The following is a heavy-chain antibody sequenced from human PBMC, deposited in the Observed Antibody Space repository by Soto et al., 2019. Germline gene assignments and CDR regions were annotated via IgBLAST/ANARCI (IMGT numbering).Heavy chain of an antibody. CDR3: AKSWELRRVVAS. CDR2: IHHTGST. J-gene: IGHJ4*02. Sequence: QVQLQESGPGLVQPSGTLSLTCAVSGASIISENWWTWVRQSPGKGLEWIGEIHHTGSTTYNPSLDSRVTRSVDKSKNHFSLILSSVTAADTALYYCAKSWELRRVVASWGQGTLVTVSS. D-gene: IGHD1-26*01. V-gene: IGHV4-4*02. CDR1: GASIISENW.